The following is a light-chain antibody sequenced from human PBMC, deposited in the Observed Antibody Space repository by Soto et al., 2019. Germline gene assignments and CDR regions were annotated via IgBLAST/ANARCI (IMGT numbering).Light chain of an antibody. CDR2: DVS. V-gene: IGLV2-11*01. CDR1: SSDVGVYNY. CDR3: RPYASIYTVV. J-gene: IGLJ1*01. Sequence: QPALTQPRPVTGSRGQSVSISCAGTSSDVGVYNYVSWYQQYPGKAPKIMIYDVSKRPSGVPDRFSGSKSDNTASLTISGLQAEDVADYYCRPYASIYTVVFAGVTKVTVL.